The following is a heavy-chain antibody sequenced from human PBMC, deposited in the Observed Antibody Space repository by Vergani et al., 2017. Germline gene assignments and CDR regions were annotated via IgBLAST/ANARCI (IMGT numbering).Heavy chain of an antibody. CDR2: GHPGDSDT. J-gene: IGHJ6*03. Sequence: EVQLVQSGAEVKKPSESLIISCQISGYTFTDYWIGWVRQRPGKGLEWMGIGHPGDSDTRYSPSFEGQVTFSVAKSITTAYLHWSSLKSADTATYYCARRGRYSSSDGYYYYFIDVWGKGTTVTVSS. CDR1: GYTFTDYW. V-gene: IGHV5-51*03. CDR3: ARRGRYSSSDGYYYYFIDV. D-gene: IGHD6-6*01.